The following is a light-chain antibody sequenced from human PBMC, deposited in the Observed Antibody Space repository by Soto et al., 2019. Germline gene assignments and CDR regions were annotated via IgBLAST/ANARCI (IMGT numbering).Light chain of an antibody. Sequence: DIQMTQSPSSLSASVGDRVTITCRASQAISNYLVWFQHKPGKAPKSLIYAASSLRSGVPSKFSGSGSGTDFTLTISSLQPEDSATYYCQQYDTYPLTFGGGTRVEIK. CDR1: QAISNY. V-gene: IGKV1-16*02. CDR2: AAS. J-gene: IGKJ4*01. CDR3: QQYDTYPLT.